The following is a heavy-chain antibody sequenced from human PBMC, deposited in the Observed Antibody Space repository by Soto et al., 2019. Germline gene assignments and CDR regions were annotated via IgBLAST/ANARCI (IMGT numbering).Heavy chain of an antibody. Sequence: GGSLRLSCAASGFTFSSYGMHWVRQAPGKGLEWVAVISYDGSNKYYADSVKGRFTISRDNSKNTLYLQMNSLRAEDTAVYYCAKDVSGSGSYSSYQIYYYGMDVWGQGTTVTVSS. V-gene: IGHV3-30*18. CDR3: AKDVSGSGSYSSYQIYYYGMDV. D-gene: IGHD3-10*01. J-gene: IGHJ6*02. CDR2: ISYDGSNK. CDR1: GFTFSSYG.